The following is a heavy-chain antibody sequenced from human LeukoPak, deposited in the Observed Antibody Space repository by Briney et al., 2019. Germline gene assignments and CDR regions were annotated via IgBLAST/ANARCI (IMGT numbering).Heavy chain of an antibody. Sequence: SETLSLTCAVYGGSFSGYYWSWIRQPPGKGLEWIGEINHSGSTNYNPSLKSRVTISVDTSKNQFSLKLSSVTAADTAAYYCARAGRWGGYFDYWGQGTLVTVSS. CDR3: ARAGRWGGYFDY. D-gene: IGHD3-10*01. CDR2: INHSGST. CDR1: GGSFSGYY. V-gene: IGHV4-34*01. J-gene: IGHJ4*02.